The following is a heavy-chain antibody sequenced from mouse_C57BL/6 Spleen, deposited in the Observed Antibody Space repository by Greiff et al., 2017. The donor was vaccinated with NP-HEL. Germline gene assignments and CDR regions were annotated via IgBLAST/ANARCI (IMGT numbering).Heavy chain of an antibody. CDR3: ARHVSGSSHAMDY. J-gene: IGHJ4*01. D-gene: IGHD1-1*01. V-gene: IGHV5-6*02. Sequence: DVKLVESGGDLVKPGGSLKLSCAASGFTFSSYGMSWVRQTPDKRLEWVATISSGGSYTYYPDSVKGRFTISRDNAKNTLYLQMSSLKSEDTAMYYCARHVSGSSHAMDYWGQGTSVTVSS. CDR1: GFTFSSYG. CDR2: ISSGGSYT.